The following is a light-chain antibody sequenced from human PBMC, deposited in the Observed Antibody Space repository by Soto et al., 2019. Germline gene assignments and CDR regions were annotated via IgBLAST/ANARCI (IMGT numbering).Light chain of an antibody. J-gene: IGKJ4*01. Sequence: EKVMTQSPATLSVSPGERATLSCRASQNGKTRLARYQQKPGQAPRLLIYDAFTRATGIPARFSGSASGTEFTLTISSLQSEDFAVYYCQQYDEWPLTFGGGTKVELK. CDR3: QQYDEWPLT. V-gene: IGKV3-15*01. CDR2: DAF. CDR1: QNGKTR.